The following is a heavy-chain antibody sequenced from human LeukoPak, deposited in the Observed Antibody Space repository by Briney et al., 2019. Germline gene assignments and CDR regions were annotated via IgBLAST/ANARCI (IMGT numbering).Heavy chain of an antibody. CDR2: ISTNGDRT. V-gene: IGHV3-64D*06. CDR3: ARVAYPSLNYYYGMDV. J-gene: IGHJ6*02. D-gene: IGHD2-2*01. Sequence: GGSLRLSCSVSGFIFSSSAMHWVRQAPGKGLEDVSGISTNGDRTYYADSVKGRFTISRDNSKNTLYLQMSSLRPEDTAVYYCARVAYPSLNYYYGMDVWGQGTTVTVSS. CDR1: GFIFSSSA.